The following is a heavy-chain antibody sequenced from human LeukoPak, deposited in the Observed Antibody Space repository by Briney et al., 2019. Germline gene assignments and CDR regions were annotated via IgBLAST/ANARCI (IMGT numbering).Heavy chain of an antibody. J-gene: IGHJ4*02. Sequence: PGGSLRLSCVASGFTFSSYDMHWVRQATGKGLEWVSGIGSDGDTYYPGSVKGRFTISRENAKNSLYLQMNSLRAGDTAVYHCARSTMGVTTSPFYFDYWGQGTLVTVSP. CDR1: GFTFSSYD. D-gene: IGHD4-17*01. V-gene: IGHV3-13*01. CDR3: ARSTMGVTTSPFYFDY. CDR2: IGSDGDT.